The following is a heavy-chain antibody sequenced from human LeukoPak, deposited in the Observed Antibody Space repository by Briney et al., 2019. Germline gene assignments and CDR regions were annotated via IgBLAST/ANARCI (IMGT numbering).Heavy chain of an antibody. CDR3: ARWGSGWYSNHYFDY. CDR2: IYYSGST. CDR1: GGSISSYY. Sequence: SETLSLTCTVSGGSISSYYWSWIRQPPGKGLEWIGYIYYSGSTNYNPSLKSRVTISVDTSKNQFSLKLSSVTAADTAVYYCARWGSGWYSNHYFDYWGQGTLVTVSS. D-gene: IGHD6-19*01. J-gene: IGHJ4*02. V-gene: IGHV4-59*01.